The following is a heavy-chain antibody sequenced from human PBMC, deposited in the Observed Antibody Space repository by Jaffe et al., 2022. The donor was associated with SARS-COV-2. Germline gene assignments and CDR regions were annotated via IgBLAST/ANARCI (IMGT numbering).Heavy chain of an antibody. J-gene: IGHJ4*02. Sequence: QVQLQESGPGLVKPSATLSLTCAVSGGSISSSTYFWGWIRQPPGKGLEYIGFIYYSGNTYYNPSLKSRVTMSVDTSTHQFSLSLTSVTASDTAVYYCARAVAGGLIDQWGQGTLVTVSS. D-gene: IGHD6-19*01. V-gene: IGHV4-39*01. CDR3: ARAVAGGLIDQ. CDR1: GGSISSSTYF. CDR2: IYYSGNT.